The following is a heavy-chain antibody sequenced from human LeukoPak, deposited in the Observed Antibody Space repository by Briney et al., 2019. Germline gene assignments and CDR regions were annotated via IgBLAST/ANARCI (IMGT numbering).Heavy chain of an antibody. CDR3: ATLHFYAMGV. J-gene: IGHJ6*01. Sequence: GGSLRLSCAASGFTVSSNYMSWVRQAPGKGLEWVAFISGSGTNTFYADSVKGRFFISKDNTRDSLSLRMTSLSAEDTAMYYCATLHFYAMGVWGQGTTVTVSS. CDR1: GFTVSSNY. V-gene: IGHV3-11*01. CDR2: ISGSGTNT.